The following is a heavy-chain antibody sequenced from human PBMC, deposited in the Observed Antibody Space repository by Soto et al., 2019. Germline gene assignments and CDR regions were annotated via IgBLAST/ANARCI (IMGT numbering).Heavy chain of an antibody. CDR1: GGSITSYY. D-gene: IGHD3-22*01. Sequence: SETLSLTCTVSGGSITSYYWSWIRHPPGKGLEWIGEINHSGSTNYNPSLKSRVTISVDTSKNQFSLQLTSVTAADTAVYYCARGKGDGSSGYYYGDAFDIWGQGTMVTVSS. CDR3: ARGKGDGSSGYYYGDAFDI. V-gene: IGHV4-34*01. CDR2: INHSGST. J-gene: IGHJ3*02.